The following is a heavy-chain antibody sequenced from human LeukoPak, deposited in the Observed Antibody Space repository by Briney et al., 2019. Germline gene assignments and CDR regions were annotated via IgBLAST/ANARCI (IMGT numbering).Heavy chain of an antibody. Sequence: SETLSLTCAVYGGSFSGYYWSWIRQPPGKGLEWIGGINHSGSTNYNPSLKSRVTISVDTSKNQFSLKLSSVTAADTAVYYCARVRGYYGSGSRRGYFDYWGQGTLVTVSS. CDR2: INHSGST. CDR3: ARVRGYYGSGSRRGYFDY. CDR1: GGSFSGYY. V-gene: IGHV4-34*01. J-gene: IGHJ4*02. D-gene: IGHD3-10*01.